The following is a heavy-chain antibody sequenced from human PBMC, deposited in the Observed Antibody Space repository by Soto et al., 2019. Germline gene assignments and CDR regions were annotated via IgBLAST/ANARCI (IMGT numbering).Heavy chain of an antibody. D-gene: IGHD3-22*01. CDR2: INHSGST. CDR3: ASEYYYDSSDPGYYGMDV. J-gene: IGHJ6*02. Sequence: PSETLSLTCAVYGGSFSGYYWSWIRQPPGKGLEWIGEINHSGSTNYNPSLKSRVTISVDTSKNQFSLKLSSVTAADTAVYYCASEYYYDSSDPGYYGMDVWGQGTTVTVSS. CDR1: GGSFSGYY. V-gene: IGHV4-34*01.